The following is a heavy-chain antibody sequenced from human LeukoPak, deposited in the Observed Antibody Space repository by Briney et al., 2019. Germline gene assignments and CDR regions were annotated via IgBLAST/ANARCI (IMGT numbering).Heavy chain of an antibody. V-gene: IGHV3-30*02. CDR3: AKDRKAVQLPLYYYMDV. CDR2: IRSDGTNK. J-gene: IGHJ6*03. D-gene: IGHD2-2*01. Sequence: GGPLRLSCAASGFTFSTHGMHWVRQAPGKGLEWVAFIRSDGTNKYYADSVQGRFTISRDNSKNTLYLQVKSLRPEDTAVYYCAKDRKAVQLPLYYYMDVWGKGTTVTVSS. CDR1: GFTFSTHG.